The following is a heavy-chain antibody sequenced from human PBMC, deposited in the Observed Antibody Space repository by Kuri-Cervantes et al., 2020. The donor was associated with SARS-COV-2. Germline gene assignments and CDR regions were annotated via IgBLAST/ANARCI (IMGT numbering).Heavy chain of an antibody. J-gene: IGHJ4*02. CDR1: GFTFSDYY. Sequence: GESLKISCAASGFTFSDYYMSWVRQAPGKGLEWVSAISGSGGSTYYADSVKGRFTISRDNSKNTLYLQMNSLRAEDTAVYYCAKSSTYYYGSGSYPPYWGQGTLVTVSS. CDR3: AKSSTYYYGSGSYPPY. CDR2: ISGSGGST. V-gene: IGHV3-23*01. D-gene: IGHD3-10*01.